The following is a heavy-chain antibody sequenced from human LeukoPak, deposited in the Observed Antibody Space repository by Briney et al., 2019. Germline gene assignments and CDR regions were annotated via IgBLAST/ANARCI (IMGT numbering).Heavy chain of an antibody. D-gene: IGHD6-13*01. CDR1: GGSFSGYY. CDR2: INHSGST. J-gene: IGHJ4*02. CDR3: ARVKYSSSWYVVFSYFDY. V-gene: IGHV4-34*01. Sequence: PSETLSLTCAVYGGSFSGYYWSWIRQPPGKGLEWIGEINHSGSTNYNPSLKSRVTISVDTSKNQFSLKLSSVTAADTAVYYCARVKYSSSWYVVFSYFDYWGQGTLVTVSS.